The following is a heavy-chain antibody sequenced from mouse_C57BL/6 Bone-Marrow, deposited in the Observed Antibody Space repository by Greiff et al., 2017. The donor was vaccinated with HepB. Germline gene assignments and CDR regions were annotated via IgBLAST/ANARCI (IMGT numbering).Heavy chain of an antibody. CDR3: ARAKFNSCYYYGFAY. Sequence: QVQLQQSGAELMKPGASVKLSCKATGYTFTGYWIEWVKQRPGHGLEWIGEILPGSGSTNYNEKFKGKATFTADTSSNTAYMQLSSLTTEYSAIYYCARAKFNSCYYYGFAYWGQGTLVTVSA. CDR1: GYTFTGYW. CDR2: ILPGSGST. V-gene: IGHV1-9*01. D-gene: IGHD1-1*01. J-gene: IGHJ3*01.